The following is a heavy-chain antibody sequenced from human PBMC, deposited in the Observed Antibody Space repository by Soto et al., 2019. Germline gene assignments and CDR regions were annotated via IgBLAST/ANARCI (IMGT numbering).Heavy chain of an antibody. Sequence: PGGSLRVSCAASGVTFTSYAMTWVRQVPGEGLQWVSSISKSGDSTYYADSVKGRFTTSRDNSKNTLYLQMNSLRAEDTAIYYCAKGSFGFDYWGQGTLVTVSS. CDR2: ISKSGDST. J-gene: IGHJ4*02. V-gene: IGHV3-23*01. D-gene: IGHD3-10*01. CDR3: AKGSFGFDY. CDR1: GVTFTSYA.